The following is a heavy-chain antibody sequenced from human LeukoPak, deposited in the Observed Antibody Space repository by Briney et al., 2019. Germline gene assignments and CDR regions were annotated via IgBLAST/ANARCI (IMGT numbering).Heavy chain of an antibody. J-gene: IGHJ4*02. CDR3: VRDLNGTWSFDY. CDR2: IRSNEYDT. CDR1: GFTFSAYF. V-gene: IGHV3-64D*06. Sequence: GGSLRLSCSASGFTFSAYFMHWVRQAPGKGLEYVSSIRSNEYDTYYADSVKGRFTISRDNTKNTLFLQMSSLRAEDTAVYYCVRDLNGTWSFDYWGQGTLVTFSS. D-gene: IGHD2-8*01.